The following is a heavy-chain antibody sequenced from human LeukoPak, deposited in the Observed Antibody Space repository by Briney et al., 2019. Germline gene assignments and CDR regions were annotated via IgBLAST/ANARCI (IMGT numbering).Heavy chain of an antibody. CDR1: GGSIFSSIW. CDR2: IFHSGST. Sequence: SETLSLTCAVSGGSIFSSIWWSWVRPPPGKGLEWIGQIFHSGSTNYNPSLKSRVTISVDTSKNQFSLKLSSVTAADTAVYYCAREGPAAAGTVWFDPWGQGTLVTVSS. J-gene: IGHJ5*02. D-gene: IGHD6-13*01. V-gene: IGHV4-4*02. CDR3: AREGPAAAGTVWFDP.